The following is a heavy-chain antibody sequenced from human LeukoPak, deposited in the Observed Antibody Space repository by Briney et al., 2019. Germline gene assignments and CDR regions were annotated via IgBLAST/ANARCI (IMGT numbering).Heavy chain of an antibody. D-gene: IGHD3-16*01. CDR2: IYYSGST. CDR3: ARVGVTHYYYYGVDV. CDR1: GGSISSYY. J-gene: IGHJ6*02. V-gene: IGHV4-59*01. Sequence: PSETLSLTCTVSGGSISSYYWSWIRQPPGKGLEWIGYIYYSGSTNYNPSLKSRVTISVGTSKNQFSLKLSSVTAADTAVYYCARVGVTHYYYYGVDVWGQGTTVTVSS.